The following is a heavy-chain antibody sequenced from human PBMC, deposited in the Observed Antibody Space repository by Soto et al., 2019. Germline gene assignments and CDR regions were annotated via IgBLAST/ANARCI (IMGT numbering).Heavy chain of an antibody. CDR3: ARQGIVVVPAAENWFDP. Sequence: PSETLSLTCTVSGGSISSSSYYWGWIRQPPGKGLEWIGSIYYSGSTYYNPSLKSRVTISVDTSKNQFSLKLSSVTAADTAVYYCARQGIVVVPAAENWFDPWGQGTLVTVSS. D-gene: IGHD2-2*01. V-gene: IGHV4-39*01. CDR1: GGSISSSSYY. J-gene: IGHJ5*02. CDR2: IYYSGST.